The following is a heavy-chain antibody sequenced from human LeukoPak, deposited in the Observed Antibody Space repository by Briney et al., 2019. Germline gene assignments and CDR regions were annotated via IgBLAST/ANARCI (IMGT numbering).Heavy chain of an antibody. CDR2: INPNSGGT. Sequence: ASVKVSSKASGYTFTGYYMHWVRQAPGQGLEWMGWINPNSGGTNYAQKFQGRVTMTRDTSISTAYMELSRLRSDDTAVYYCARDKGVYYDSSGYYTGGQGTLVTVSS. J-gene: IGHJ4*02. CDR3: ARDKGVYYDSSGYYT. V-gene: IGHV1-2*02. D-gene: IGHD3-22*01. CDR1: GYTFTGYY.